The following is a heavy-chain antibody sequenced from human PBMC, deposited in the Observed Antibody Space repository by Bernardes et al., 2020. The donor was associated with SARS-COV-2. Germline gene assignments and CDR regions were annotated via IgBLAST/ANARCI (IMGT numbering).Heavy chain of an antibody. CDR1: GYTFTSYG. D-gene: IGHD3-3*01. Sequence: ASVKVSCKASGYTFTSYGISWVRQAPGQGLEWMGWISAYNGNTNYAQKLQGRVTMTTDTSTSTAYMELRSLRSDDTAVYYCARVERSVLRFLGWFSRDYFDYWGQGTLVTVSS. V-gene: IGHV1-18*01. CDR2: ISAYNGNT. J-gene: IGHJ4*02. CDR3: ARVERSVLRFLGWFSRDYFDY.